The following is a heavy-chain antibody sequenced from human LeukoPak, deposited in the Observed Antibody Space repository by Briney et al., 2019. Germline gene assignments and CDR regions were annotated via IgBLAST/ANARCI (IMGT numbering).Heavy chain of an antibody. D-gene: IGHD2-21*02. J-gene: IGHJ4*02. Sequence: PGGSLRLSCAASGFTLSSYEMHWVRQAPGKGLVWVSRINSDGSRTGYADSVKGRFTISRDNAKNTLYLQMNSLRAEDTAIYYCARELPREVTLDHWGQGTLVTVSS. CDR1: GFTLSSYE. CDR3: ARELPREVTLDH. CDR2: INSDGSRT. V-gene: IGHV3-74*01.